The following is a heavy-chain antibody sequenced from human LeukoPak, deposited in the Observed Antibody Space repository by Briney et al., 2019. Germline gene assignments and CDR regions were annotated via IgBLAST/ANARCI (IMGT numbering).Heavy chain of an antibody. V-gene: IGHV3-7*05. CDR1: GFTFSTYW. CDR3: ARKMNIVGAQGWGYGLDV. J-gene: IGHJ6*02. Sequence: GGSLRLSCAASGFTFSTYWMSWVRQAPGKGLEWVANIKHDGSDKKYVASVKGRFTISRDNAKRSLYLQMNSLRAEDTAVYYCARKMNIVGAQGWGYGLDVWGHGTTVTVSS. D-gene: IGHD1-26*01. CDR2: IKHDGSDK.